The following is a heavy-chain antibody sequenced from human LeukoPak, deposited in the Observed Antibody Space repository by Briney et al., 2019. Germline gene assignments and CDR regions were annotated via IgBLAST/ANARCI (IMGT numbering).Heavy chain of an antibody. D-gene: IGHD1-1*01. V-gene: IGHV4-39*01. CDR2: IYYSGIT. J-gene: IGHJ4*02. CDR3: ASGGGWNDKFNS. CDR1: GGSISSSSYY. Sequence: SETLSLTCTVSGGSISSSSYYWGWIRQPPGKGLEWIGNIYYSGITYYSPSLKSRVTISVDTSRDQFSLKVTSVTAADTAVYYCASGGGWNDKFNSWGQGTLVTVSS.